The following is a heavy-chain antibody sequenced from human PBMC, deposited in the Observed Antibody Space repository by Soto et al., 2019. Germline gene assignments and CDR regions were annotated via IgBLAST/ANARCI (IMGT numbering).Heavy chain of an antibody. V-gene: IGHV3-33*01. Sequence: QVQLVESGGGVVQPGRSLRLSCAASGFTFSSYGMHWVRQAPGKGLEWVAVIWYDGSNKYYADSVKGRFTISRDNSKNTLDLQMNSLRAEDTAVYYCARDRGYCSGGSCYSVGDAFDIWGQGTMVTVSS. CDR3: ARDRGYCSGGSCYSVGDAFDI. J-gene: IGHJ3*02. D-gene: IGHD2-15*01. CDR2: IWYDGSNK. CDR1: GFTFSSYG.